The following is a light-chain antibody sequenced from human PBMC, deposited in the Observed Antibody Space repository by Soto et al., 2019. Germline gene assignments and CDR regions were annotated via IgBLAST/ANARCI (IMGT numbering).Light chain of an antibody. V-gene: IGKV3-20*01. CDR1: QSVSSSY. CDR3: QQYGSSPLFT. Sequence: EIVLTQSPGTLSLSPGERATLSCRASQSVSSSYLAWYQQKPGQAPRLLIYGASSRSTGIPDRFSGSGSGTDFNLTISRLEPDDVAVYYCQQYGSSPLFTFGPGTKVDIK. CDR2: GAS. J-gene: IGKJ3*01.